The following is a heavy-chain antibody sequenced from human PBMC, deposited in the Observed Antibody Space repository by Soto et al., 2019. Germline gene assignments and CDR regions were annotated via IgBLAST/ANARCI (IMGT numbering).Heavy chain of an antibody. CDR2: ISSSSYT. V-gene: IGHV3-11*06. CDR3: ARVSRRYYYGSGSYAENDAFDI. Sequence: GGSLRLSCAASGFTFSDYYMSWIRQAPGKGLEWVSYISSSSYTNYADSVKGRFTISRDNAKNSLYLQMNSLRAEDTAVYYCARVSRRYYYGSGSYAENDAFDIWGQGTMVTVSS. D-gene: IGHD3-10*01. J-gene: IGHJ3*02. CDR1: GFTFSDYY.